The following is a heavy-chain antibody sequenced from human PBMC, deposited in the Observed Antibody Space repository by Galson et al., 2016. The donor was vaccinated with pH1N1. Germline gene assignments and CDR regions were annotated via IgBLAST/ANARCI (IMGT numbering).Heavy chain of an antibody. CDR2: IYWDDYK. D-gene: IGHD4-17*01. Sequence: PALVKPTQTLTLTCTFSGFSLSTSGVGVGWIRQPPGKALQWLALIYWDDYKRYSPSLKSRLTITKDTAKNQVILTMTNMDPVDKATYYCARSDYGYYVGCLHYWGQGTLVTVSS. CDR3: ARSDYGYYVGCLHY. CDR1: GFSLSTSGVG. J-gene: IGHJ4*02. V-gene: IGHV2-5*02.